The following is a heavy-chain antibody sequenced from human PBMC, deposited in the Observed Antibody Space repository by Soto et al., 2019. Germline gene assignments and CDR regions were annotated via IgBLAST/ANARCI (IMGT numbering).Heavy chain of an antibody. CDR3: ARDYDSSGYPRYYFDY. CDR1: GFTFSSYG. CDR2: IWYDGSNK. J-gene: IGHJ4*02. V-gene: IGHV3-33*01. Sequence: QVQLVESGGDVVQPGRSLRLSCAASGFTFSSYGMHWVRQAPGKGLEWVAVIWYDGSNKYYADSVKGRFTISRDNSKNTLYLQMNSLRGEDTAVYYCARDYDSSGYPRYYFDYWGQGTLVTVSS. D-gene: IGHD3-22*01.